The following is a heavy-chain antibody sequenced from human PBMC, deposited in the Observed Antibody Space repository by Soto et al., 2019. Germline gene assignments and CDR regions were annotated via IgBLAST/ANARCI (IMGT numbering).Heavy chain of an antibody. CDR1: GDTFTDYY. CDR2: VNPSGGHT. V-gene: IGHV1-46*01. CDR3: ARGGHVVVVTAALDY. D-gene: IGHD2-21*02. J-gene: IGHJ4*02. Sequence: QVQLVQSGAEVKKPGASAKVSCKASGDTFTDYYIHWVRQAHGQGLERMGTVNPSGGHTTYAQHFLGRMTMNRDTSTRTLYMELTSLTSEDTSVYYCARGGHVVVVTAALDYWGQGTLVTVSS.